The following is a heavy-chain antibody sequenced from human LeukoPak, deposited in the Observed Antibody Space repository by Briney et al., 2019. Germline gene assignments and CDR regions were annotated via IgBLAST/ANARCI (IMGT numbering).Heavy chain of an antibody. CDR2: ISSSSSYI. V-gene: IGHV3-21*01. D-gene: IGHD6-19*01. CDR3: AKDWGQWLVKGVLDY. J-gene: IGHJ4*02. CDR1: GFTFSSYS. Sequence: GGSLRLSCAASGFTFSSYSMHWVRQAPGKGLEWVSSISSSSSYIYYADSVKGRFTISRDNAKNSLYLQMNSLRAEDTAVYYCAKDWGQWLVKGVLDYWGQGTLVTVSS.